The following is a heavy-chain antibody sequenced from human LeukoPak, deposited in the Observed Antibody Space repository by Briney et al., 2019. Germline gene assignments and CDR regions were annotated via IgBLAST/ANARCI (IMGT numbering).Heavy chain of an antibody. Sequence: GGSLRLSCEVSGLTFSDYAMNWVRQAAGKGLEWISTINGSATYTNYADSVKGRFTISRDNSKNTLYLQMNSLRAEDTAVYYCANDLGWIQLNLGRGQGTLVTVSS. D-gene: IGHD5-18*01. CDR3: ANDLGWIQLNLG. CDR1: GLTFSDYA. J-gene: IGHJ4*02. V-gene: IGHV3-23*01. CDR2: INGSATYT.